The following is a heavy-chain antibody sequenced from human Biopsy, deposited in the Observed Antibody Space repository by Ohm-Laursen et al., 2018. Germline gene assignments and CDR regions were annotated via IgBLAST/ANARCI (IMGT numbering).Heavy chain of an antibody. CDR2: FRFEDRT. D-gene: IGHD1-26*01. CDR3: ALGGGSYVNFDY. CDR1: GGSISNYF. J-gene: IGHJ4*02. V-gene: IGHV4-59*01. Sequence: TRSLTCAVSGGSISNYFWTWIRQPPGKGLEWIGYFRFEDRTSYNSSLKSRVTISADTSKNQFSLRLSSVTAADTAVYYCALGGGSYVNFDYWGQGTLVTVSS.